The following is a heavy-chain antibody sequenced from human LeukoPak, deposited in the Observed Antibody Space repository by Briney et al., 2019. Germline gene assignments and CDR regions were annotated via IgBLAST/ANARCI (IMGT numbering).Heavy chain of an antibody. J-gene: IGHJ4*02. CDR2: ISYDGSNK. Sequence: GGSLRLSCAASGFTFSSYGMHWVRQAPGKGLEWVAVISYDGSNKYYVDSVKGRFTISRDNSKNTLYLQMNSLRVEDTAVYYCAKDFEMATVNYYFDYWGQGTLVTVSP. CDR3: AKDFEMATVNYYFDY. D-gene: IGHD5-24*01. CDR1: GFTFSSYG. V-gene: IGHV3-30*18.